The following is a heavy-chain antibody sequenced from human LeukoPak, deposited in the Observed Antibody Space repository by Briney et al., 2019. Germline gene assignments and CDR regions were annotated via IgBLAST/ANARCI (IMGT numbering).Heavy chain of an antibody. CDR3: ARGPPPNYYDSSGYYYFDY. Sequence: ASVKVSCKASGYTFTSYYMHWVRQAPGQGLEWMGIINPSGGSTSYAQKFQGRVTMTRDTSTSTVYMELSSLRSEDTAVYYCARGPPPNYYDSSGYYYFDYWGQGTLVTVSS. D-gene: IGHD3-22*01. CDR1: GYTFTSYY. V-gene: IGHV1-46*01. J-gene: IGHJ4*02. CDR2: INPSGGST.